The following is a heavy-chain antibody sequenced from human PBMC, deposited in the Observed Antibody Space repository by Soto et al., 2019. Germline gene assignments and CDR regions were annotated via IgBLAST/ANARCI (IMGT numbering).Heavy chain of an antibody. CDR2: IHYTGGP. J-gene: IGHJ3*02. D-gene: IGHD2-15*01. Sequence: SETLSLTCTVSGGSISGYYWSWIRQPPGEGLEWIGNIHYTGGPKYNPSLKSRVTISVDTSKSQFSLKLSSVTAADTAVYYCARHIGRWAFHIWGPGTMVTVSS. CDR1: GGSISGYY. CDR3: ARHIGRWAFHI. V-gene: IGHV4-59*08.